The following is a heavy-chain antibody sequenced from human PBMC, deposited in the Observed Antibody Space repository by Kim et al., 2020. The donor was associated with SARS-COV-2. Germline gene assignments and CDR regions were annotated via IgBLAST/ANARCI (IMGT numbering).Heavy chain of an antibody. CDR2: ISYDGSNK. CDR3: AKDSSSWYSLFDY. Sequence: GGSLRLSCAASGFTFSSYGMHWVRQAPGKGLEWVAVISYDGSNKYYADSVKGRFTISRDNSKNTLYLQMNSLRAEDTAVYYCAKDSSSWYSLFDYWGQGTLVTVSS. CDR1: GFTFSSYG. J-gene: IGHJ4*02. V-gene: IGHV3-30*18. D-gene: IGHD6-13*01.